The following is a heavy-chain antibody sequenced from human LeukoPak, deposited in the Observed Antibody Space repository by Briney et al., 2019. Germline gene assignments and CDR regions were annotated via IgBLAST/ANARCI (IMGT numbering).Heavy chain of an antibody. D-gene: IGHD6-13*01. J-gene: IGHJ5*02. CDR1: GFTFSSYS. CDR2: ISSSSSYI. CDR3: ASIAAAGIWNWFDP. V-gene: IGHV3-21*01. Sequence: PGGSLRLSCAASGFTFSSYSMNWVRQAPGKGLEWVSSISSSSSYIYYADSVKGRFTISRDNAKNSLYLQMNSLRAEDTAVYYCASIAAAGIWNWFDPWGQGTLVTVSS.